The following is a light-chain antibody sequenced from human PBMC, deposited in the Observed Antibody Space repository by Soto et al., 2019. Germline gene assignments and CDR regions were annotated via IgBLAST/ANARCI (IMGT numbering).Light chain of an antibody. Sequence: EVVLTKYKGTLSLSPGERATLSCRASQSVSNNYLAWYQQKPGQAPRLLIYGASNRATGIPDRFSGSGSGTDFTLTISRLEPEDFAVYYCQQYGSSGTFGQGSKVDIK. CDR3: QQYGSSGT. V-gene: IGKV3-20*01. CDR2: GAS. CDR1: QSVSNNY. J-gene: IGKJ1*01.